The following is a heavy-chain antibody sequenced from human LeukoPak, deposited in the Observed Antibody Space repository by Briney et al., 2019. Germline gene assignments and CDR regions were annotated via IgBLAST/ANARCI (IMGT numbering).Heavy chain of an antibody. CDR2: INHSGST. CDR3: ARENNDYGGKKAFDY. Sequence: SETLSLTCAVYGGSFSGYSWSWIRQPPGKGLEWIGEINHSGSTNYNPSLKSRVTISVDTSKNQFSLKLSSVTAADTAVYYCARENNDYGGKKAFDYWGQGTLVTVSS. J-gene: IGHJ4*02. D-gene: IGHD4-23*01. V-gene: IGHV4-34*01. CDR1: GGSFSGYS.